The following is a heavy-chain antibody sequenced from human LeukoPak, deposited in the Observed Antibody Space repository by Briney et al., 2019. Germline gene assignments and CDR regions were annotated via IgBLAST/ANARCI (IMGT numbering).Heavy chain of an antibody. CDR2: FSGGGGST. CDR1: GFTFSSYA. V-gene: IGHV3-23*01. J-gene: IGHJ4*02. Sequence: GGSLRLSCAASGFTFSSYAMSWVRQAPGKGLEWVSTFSGGGGSTYYADSVKGRFTISRDNSKNTLYLQMNSLRAEDTAVYYCAKASCSSSSCYADYWGQGTLVTVSS. CDR3: AKASCSSSSCYADY. D-gene: IGHD2-2*01.